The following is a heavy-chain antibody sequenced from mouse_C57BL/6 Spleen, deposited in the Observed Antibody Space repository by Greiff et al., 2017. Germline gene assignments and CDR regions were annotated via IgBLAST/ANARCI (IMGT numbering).Heavy chain of an antibody. CDR3: ADAPYTEYFDV. CDR2: INPSTGGT. J-gene: IGHJ1*03. D-gene: IGHD1-1*01. CDR1: GYSFTGYY. V-gene: IGHV1-42*01. Sequence: EVQLQQSGPELVKPGASVKISCKASGYSFTGYYMNWVKQSPEQSLEWIGEINPSTGGTTYNQKFKAKATLTVDKSSSTAYMQLKSLTSEDSAVYYCADAPYTEYFDVWGTGTTVTVSS.